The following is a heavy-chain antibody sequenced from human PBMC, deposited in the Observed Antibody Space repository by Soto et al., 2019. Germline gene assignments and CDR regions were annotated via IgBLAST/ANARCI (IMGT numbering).Heavy chain of an antibody. D-gene: IGHD3-9*01. CDR3: AREYYDILTGSLAYYYYYYGMDV. V-gene: IGHV3-30-3*01. CDR2: ISYDGSNK. J-gene: IGHJ6*02. CDR1: GFTFSSYA. Sequence: HPGGSLRLSCAASGFTFSSYAMHRVRQAPGKGLEWVAVISYDGSNKYYADSVKGRFTISRDNSKNTLYLQMNSLRAEDTAVYYCAREYYDILTGSLAYYYYYYGMDVWGQGTTVTVSS.